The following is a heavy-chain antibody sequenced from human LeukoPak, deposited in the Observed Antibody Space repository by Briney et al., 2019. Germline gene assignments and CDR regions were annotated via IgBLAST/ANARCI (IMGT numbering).Heavy chain of an antibody. CDR2: ISWNSGSI. CDR1: VFTFDDYT. J-gene: IGHJ4*02. Sequence: GGSLRLSCTASVFTFDDYTMHWVRHAPGKGLEWVSGISWNSGSIDYAGSVRGRFTISRDNANNSLFLHMSSLSAEDTALYYCAKGTGKYWTYFDNWGQGTLVTVSS. D-gene: IGHD1-1*01. CDR3: AKGTGKYWTYFDN. V-gene: IGHV3-9*01.